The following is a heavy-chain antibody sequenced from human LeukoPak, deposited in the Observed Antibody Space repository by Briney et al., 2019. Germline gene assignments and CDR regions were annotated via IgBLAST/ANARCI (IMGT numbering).Heavy chain of an antibody. J-gene: IGHJ3*02. D-gene: IGHD3-10*01. CDR2: IWSDGGNE. CDR1: GFTFSIYG. CDR3: ATDRGGAPFDI. Sequence: GGSLRLSRAASGFTFSIYGMHWVRQAPGKGLEWVAVIWSDGGNEDYGDSVKGRFTISRDNSKNTLYLQMNSLRAEDTAVYYCATDRGGAPFDIWGQGTMVTVSS. V-gene: IGHV3-33*01.